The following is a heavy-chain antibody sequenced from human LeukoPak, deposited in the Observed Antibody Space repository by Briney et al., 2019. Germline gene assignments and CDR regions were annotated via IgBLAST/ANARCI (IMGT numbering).Heavy chain of an antibody. D-gene: IGHD3-16*01. Sequence: GGSLRLSCAASGITFSSYSMNWVRQAPGKGLEWISYLSSDNYTIYYADSVKGRFIISRDNAKDSLYLQMNSLRAEDTAVYYCARVATDGGGFDPWGQGTLVTVSS. CDR2: LSSDNYTI. CDR3: ARVATDGGGFDP. CDR1: GITFSSYS. J-gene: IGHJ5*02. V-gene: IGHV3-48*01.